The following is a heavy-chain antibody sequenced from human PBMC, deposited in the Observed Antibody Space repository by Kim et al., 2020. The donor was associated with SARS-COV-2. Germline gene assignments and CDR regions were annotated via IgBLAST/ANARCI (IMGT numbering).Heavy chain of an antibody. Sequence: SETLSLTCTVSGDSISRYYWSWIRQPPGKGLEWIGFISNSGSPNYNASLKGRVTISVDTSKNQFSLALTSVTAADTAVYYCARGGTFFWNPRYWGQGTL. CDR1: GDSISRYY. CDR3: ARGGTFFWNPRY. J-gene: IGHJ4*02. V-gene: IGHV4-59*13. CDR2: ISNSGSP. D-gene: IGHD3-3*01.